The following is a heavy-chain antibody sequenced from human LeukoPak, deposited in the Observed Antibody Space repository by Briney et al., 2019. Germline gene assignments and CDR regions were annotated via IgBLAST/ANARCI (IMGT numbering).Heavy chain of an antibody. CDR1: GASISRSDYF. CDR3: ARQGRSYCSGGSCYPSGFDI. J-gene: IGHJ3*02. Sequence: KPSETLSLTCTVSGASISRSDYFWGWIRQPPGKGLEWIATISYSGSTFYIPSLKSRVTISVDTSKNQFSLKLGSVTAADTAVYYCARQGRSYCSGGSCYPSGFDIWGQGTVVTVSS. D-gene: IGHD2-15*01. CDR2: ISYSGST. V-gene: IGHV4-39*01.